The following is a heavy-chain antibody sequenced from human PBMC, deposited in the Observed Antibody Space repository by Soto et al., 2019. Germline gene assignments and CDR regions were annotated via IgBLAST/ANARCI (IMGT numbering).Heavy chain of an antibody. CDR3: ARDPMGRGVPLDY. D-gene: IGHD3-10*01. V-gene: IGHV3-11*06. J-gene: IGHJ4*02. CDR1: GFTFSDYY. CDR2: VSSDGGFT. Sequence: QVQLVESGGGLVEPGGSLRLSCEASGFTFSDYYMRWIRQVPGRGQECLSYVSSDGGFTHYADSVQGRFTISRDNTKNSLFLEMKGLRAEDTALYFCARDPMGRGVPLDYWGPGTLVTVSS.